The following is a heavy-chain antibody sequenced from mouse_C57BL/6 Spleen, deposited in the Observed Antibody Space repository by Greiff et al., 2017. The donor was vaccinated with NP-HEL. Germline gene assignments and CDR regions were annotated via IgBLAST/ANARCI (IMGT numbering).Heavy chain of an antibody. J-gene: IGHJ2*01. CDR2: INPYNGDT. D-gene: IGHD3-2*02. CDR3: ARADSSGYYFDY. Sequence: VQLQQSGPELVKPGDSVKISCKASGYSFTGYFMNWVMQSHGKSLEWIGRINPYNGDTFYIQKFKGKATLTVDKSSSTANMELRSLTSEDSAVYYCARADSSGYYFDYWGQGTTLTVSS. CDR1: GYSFTGYF. V-gene: IGHV1-20*01.